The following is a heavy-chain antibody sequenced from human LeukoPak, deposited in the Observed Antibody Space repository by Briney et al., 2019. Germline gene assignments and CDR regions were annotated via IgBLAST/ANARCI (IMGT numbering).Heavy chain of an antibody. Sequence: PGGSLRLSCAASGFTFTSYWMHWVRQAPGKGLVWVSRINSDGTSTNYADSVKGRFTFSRDNAKNMLYLQMNSLRVDDTAVYYCVRGAPFDYWGQGTLVTVSS. J-gene: IGHJ4*02. D-gene: IGHD1-26*01. CDR3: VRGAPFDY. CDR1: GFTFTSYW. CDR2: INSDGTST. V-gene: IGHV3-74*01.